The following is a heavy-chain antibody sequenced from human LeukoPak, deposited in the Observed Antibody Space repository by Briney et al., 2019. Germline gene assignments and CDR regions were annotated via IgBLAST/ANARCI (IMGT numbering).Heavy chain of an antibody. D-gene: IGHD2-2*01. CDR3: ARDPVDQPYWFFDL. J-gene: IGHJ2*01. CDR1: GYSISSGYF. CDR2: IYHSGTT. Sequence: PSETLSLTCTVSGYSISSGYFWGWIRQPPGKGLEWIGSIYHSGTTYYNPSLKSRVTISIDTSKKQFSLKLSSVTAADTAVYYCARDPVDQPYWFFDLWGRGTLVTVSS. V-gene: IGHV4-38-2*02.